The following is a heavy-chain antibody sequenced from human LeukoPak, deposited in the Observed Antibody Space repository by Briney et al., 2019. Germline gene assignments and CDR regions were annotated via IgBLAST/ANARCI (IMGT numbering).Heavy chain of an antibody. V-gene: IGHV4-34*01. Sequence: NPSETLSLTCAVYGGSFSGYYWSWIRQPPGKGLEWIGEINHSGSTNYNPSLKSRVTISVDTSKNQFSLKLSSVTAADTAVYYCARQKQDIGYYGSGSYKPRNYYYYYMDVWGKGTTVTISS. CDR2: INHSGST. CDR1: GGSFSGYY. D-gene: IGHD3-10*01. J-gene: IGHJ6*03. CDR3: ARQKQDIGYYGSGSYKPRNYYYYYMDV.